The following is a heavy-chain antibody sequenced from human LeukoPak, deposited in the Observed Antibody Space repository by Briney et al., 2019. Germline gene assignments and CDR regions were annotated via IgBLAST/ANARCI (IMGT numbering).Heavy chain of an antibody. CDR3: ATDPSSGWEFDY. CDR1: GFTFSDYW. CDR2: INTDGSIT. V-gene: IGHV3-74*01. J-gene: IGHJ4*02. D-gene: IGHD6-19*01. Sequence: SGGSLRLSCAASGFTFSDYWIHWVRQAPGKGLVWVSRINTDGSITNYADSVKGRFSISRDNAKNTLYLQMSSPRAEDTAVYYCATDPSSGWEFDYWGQGTLVTVSS.